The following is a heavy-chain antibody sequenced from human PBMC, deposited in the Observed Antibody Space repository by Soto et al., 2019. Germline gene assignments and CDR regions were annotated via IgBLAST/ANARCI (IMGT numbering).Heavy chain of an antibody. Sequence: ESGGGVVQPGRSLRLSCAASGFTFSSYAMHWVRQAPGKGLEWVAVISYDGSNKYYADSVKGRFTISRDNSKNTLYLQMNSLRAEDTAVYYCARDFLGSYGPLDYWGQGTLVTVSS. CDR1: GFTFSSYA. J-gene: IGHJ4*02. V-gene: IGHV3-30-3*01. D-gene: IGHD5-18*01. CDR3: ARDFLGSYGPLDY. CDR2: ISYDGSNK.